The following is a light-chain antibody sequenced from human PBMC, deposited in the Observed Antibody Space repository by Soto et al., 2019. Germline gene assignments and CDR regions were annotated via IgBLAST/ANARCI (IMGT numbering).Light chain of an antibody. V-gene: IGLV1-40*01. Sequence: QSVLTQPPSVSGALGQRVTISCTGSSSNIGAGYDVHWYQQLPGTAPKLLIYGHTNRPSGVPDRFSGSRSGTSASLAISGLQAEDEADYYCQSHDSSLSTYVFGTGTKPPS. J-gene: IGLJ1*01. CDR1: SSNIGAGYD. CDR2: GHT. CDR3: QSHDSSLSTYV.